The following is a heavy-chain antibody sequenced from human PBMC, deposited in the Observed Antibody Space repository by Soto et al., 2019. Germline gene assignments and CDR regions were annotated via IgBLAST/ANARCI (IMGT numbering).Heavy chain of an antibody. CDR2: VSANGQGI. D-gene: IGHD1-7*01. Sequence: GGSLRLSCAASGFTFSTYALSWVRQAPGKGLEWVSAVSANGQGIYYADSVRGRFTISRDNSKNTIFLHMDSLRAEDTAVYYCAKDRNYPRDQFHYWGQGTLVTVSS. V-gene: IGHV3-23*01. CDR1: GFTFSTYA. CDR3: AKDRNYPRDQFHY. J-gene: IGHJ4*02.